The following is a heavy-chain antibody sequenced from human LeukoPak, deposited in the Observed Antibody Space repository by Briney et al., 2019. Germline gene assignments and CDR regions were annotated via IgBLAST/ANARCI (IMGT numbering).Heavy chain of an antibody. V-gene: IGHV3-23*01. D-gene: IGHD1-26*01. CDR1: GFTFNNYV. Sequence: PGGSLRLSCAASGFTFNNYVMSWVRQAPGKGLEWVSGIDYSGGATNYADSVQGRFTVSRDNSKNTLYLQMNSLRTDDTAVYYCVRVKLGTGIYKALDYWGQGTLVTVSS. CDR2: IDYSGGAT. J-gene: IGHJ4*02. CDR3: VRVKLGTGIYKALDY.